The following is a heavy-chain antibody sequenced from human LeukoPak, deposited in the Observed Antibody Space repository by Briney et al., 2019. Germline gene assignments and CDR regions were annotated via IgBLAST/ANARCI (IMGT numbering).Heavy chain of an antibody. J-gene: IGHJ4*02. Sequence: GGSLRLSCAASGFTFDDYGMSWVRQVPGKGLEGVSGINWNGGNTVYADSVKGRFTISRDNAKNSLYLQMNSLRAEDTALYYCARVSGSGSYYSPHNDYWGQGTLVTVSS. CDR1: GFTFDDYG. CDR2: INWNGGNT. V-gene: IGHV3-20*04. CDR3: ARVSGSGSYYSPHNDY. D-gene: IGHD3-10*01.